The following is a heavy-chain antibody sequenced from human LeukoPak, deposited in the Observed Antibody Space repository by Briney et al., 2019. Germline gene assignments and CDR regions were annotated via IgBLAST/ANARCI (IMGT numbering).Heavy chain of an antibody. J-gene: IGHJ6*02. CDR3: ARDAGDSIQNYYYYYGMDV. D-gene: IGHD4-17*01. Sequence: GGSLRLSCAASGFTFRSYSMNWVRQAPGKGLEWVSSISSSSSYIYYADSVKGRFTISRDNAKNSLYLQMNSLRAEDTAVYYCARDAGDSIQNYYYYYGMDVWGQGTTVTVSS. V-gene: IGHV3-21*01. CDR2: ISSSSSYI. CDR1: GFTFRSYS.